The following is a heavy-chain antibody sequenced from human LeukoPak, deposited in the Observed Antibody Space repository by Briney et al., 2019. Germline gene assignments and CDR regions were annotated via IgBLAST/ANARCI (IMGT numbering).Heavy chain of an antibody. CDR2: IKQDGSEK. CDR3: ARDWDTACDY. V-gene: IGHV3-7*01. D-gene: IGHD5-18*01. CDR1: GFTFSRYW. J-gene: IGHJ4*02. Sequence: GGSLRLSCAASGFTFSRYWMSWVRQAPGKGLEWVANIKQDGSEKYYVDSVKGRFTISRDNAKNSLYLQMNSLRAEDTAVYYCARDWDTACDYWGQGTLVTVSS.